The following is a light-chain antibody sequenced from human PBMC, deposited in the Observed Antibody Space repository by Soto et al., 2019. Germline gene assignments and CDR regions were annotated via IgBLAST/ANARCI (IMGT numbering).Light chain of an antibody. V-gene: IGLV4-69*01. CDR2: LNSDGSH. CDR1: SGHSSYA. CDR3: QIWGNGFWV. J-gene: IGLJ3*02. Sequence: QLVLTQSPSASASLGASVKLTCTLSSGHSSYAIAWHQQQPEKGPRYLMKLNSDGSHSKGDGIPDRFSGSSSGAERYLTISGLQSEDEADYFCQIWGNGFWVFGGGTKLTVL.